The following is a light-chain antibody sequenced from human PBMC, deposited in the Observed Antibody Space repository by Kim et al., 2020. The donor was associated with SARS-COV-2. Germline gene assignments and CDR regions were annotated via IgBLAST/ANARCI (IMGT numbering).Light chain of an antibody. CDR2: QDS. Sequence: VSSGQTASITCSGDKLGDKYACWYQQKPGQSPVLVIYQDSKRPSVIPERFSGSNSWNTATLTISGTQAMDEADYYCQAWDSSTVVFGGGTQLTVL. V-gene: IGLV3-1*01. CDR3: QAWDSSTVV. J-gene: IGLJ2*01. CDR1: KLGDKY.